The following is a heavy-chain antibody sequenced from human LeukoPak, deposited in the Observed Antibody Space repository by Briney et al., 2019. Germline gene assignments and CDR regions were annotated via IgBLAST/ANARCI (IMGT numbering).Heavy chain of an antibody. CDR3: ARETPYGSLTFDY. D-gene: IGHD3-10*01. CDR2: MQPDGGEK. J-gene: IGHJ4*02. V-gene: IGHV3-7*03. Sequence: GGSLRLSCAASGFTFRSYWMSWVRQAPGKGLEWVANMQPDGGEKYYVDSVKGRFTVSRDNAKSSLYLQMNSLRAEDTAVYYCARETPYGSLTFDYWGQGTQVTVSS. CDR1: GFTFRSYW.